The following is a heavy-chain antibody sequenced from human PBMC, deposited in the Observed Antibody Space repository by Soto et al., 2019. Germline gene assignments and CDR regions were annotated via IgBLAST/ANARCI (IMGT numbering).Heavy chain of an antibody. CDR2: IIPIFGTA. CDR1: GGTFSSYA. Sequence: ASVKVSCKASGGTFSSYAISWVRQAPGQGLEWMGGIIPIFGTANYAQKFQGRVTITADESTSTAYMELSSLRSEDTAVYYCARGRGEYYYYYGMDVWGQGTTVTVSS. J-gene: IGHJ6*02. CDR3: ARGRGEYYYYYGMDV. D-gene: IGHD3-10*01. V-gene: IGHV1-69*13.